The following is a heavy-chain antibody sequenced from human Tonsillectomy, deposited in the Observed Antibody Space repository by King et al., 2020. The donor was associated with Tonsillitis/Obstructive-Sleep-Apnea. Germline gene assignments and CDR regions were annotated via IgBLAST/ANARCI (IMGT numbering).Heavy chain of an antibody. D-gene: IGHD6-13*01. Sequence: QLQESGPGLVKPSETLSLTCTVSGGSISSYYWSWIRQPPGKGLEWIGYIYYSGSTNYNPSLQSRGTISVDTSKNQFSLKLSSVTAAATAVYYCSRHGYSSSWSHFDYWGQGTLVTVSS. J-gene: IGHJ4*02. CDR2: IYYSGST. V-gene: IGHV4-59*08. CDR1: GGSISSYY. CDR3: SRHGYSSSWSHFDY.